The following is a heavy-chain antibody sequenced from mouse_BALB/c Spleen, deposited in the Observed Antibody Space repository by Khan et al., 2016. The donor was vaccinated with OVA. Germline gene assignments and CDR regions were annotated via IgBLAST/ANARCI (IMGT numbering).Heavy chain of an antibody. V-gene: IGHV14-3*02. J-gene: IGHJ4*01. CDR1: GFNIKDTY. Sequence: VQLQQSGAELVKPGASVKLSCTASGFNIKDTYMHWVKQRPEQGLEWIGRIDPANGNTKYDPKFQGKATITADKTSNTTYLQLSSLTSEDTAVNYCARYLYGMDYWGQGTSVTVSS. CDR3: ARYLYGMDY. CDR2: IDPANGNT.